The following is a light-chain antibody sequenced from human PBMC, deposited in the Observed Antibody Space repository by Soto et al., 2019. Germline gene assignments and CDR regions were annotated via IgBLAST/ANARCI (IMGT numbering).Light chain of an antibody. V-gene: IGLV2-14*01. J-gene: IGLJ1*01. Sequence: LNHPASGSGVHVEGISIFCTGTSSDVGGYNYVSWYQQHPGKAPKLMIYDVSNRPSGVSNRFSGSKSGNTASLTISGLQAEDEADYYCSSYTSSSTLYVFGTGTKFTV. CDR1: SSDVGGYNY. CDR3: SSYTSSSTLYV. CDR2: DVS.